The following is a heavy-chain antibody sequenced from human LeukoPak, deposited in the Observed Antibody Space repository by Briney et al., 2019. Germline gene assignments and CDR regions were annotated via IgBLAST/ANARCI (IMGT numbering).Heavy chain of an antibody. CDR1: GLTFSDSA. J-gene: IGHJ3*01. V-gene: IGHV3-23*01. CDR3: ARDIQLST. D-gene: IGHD5-24*01. Sequence: PGGSLRLSCAASGLTFSDSAMTWVRQAPGKGLDWVSLISFSGANSYYADSVKGRFTISRDNSKDTLFLQMNSLRAEDTAIYYCARDIQLSTWGLGTMVTVSS. CDR2: ISFSGANS.